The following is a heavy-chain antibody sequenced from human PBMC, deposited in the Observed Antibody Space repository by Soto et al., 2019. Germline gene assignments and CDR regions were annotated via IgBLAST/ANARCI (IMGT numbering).Heavy chain of an antibody. CDR2: IAYSGT. CDR1: GGSISSGGYY. Sequence: QVQLHESGPGLVKPSQTLSLTCSVSGGSISSGGYYWTWIRQRPGKGLEYIGYIAYSGTFYNPSPESRVTISLDRSKNQFSLKVNSMTAADTAVYYCARDRLGGYDTRGGGYALDFWGQGTTVTVSS. D-gene: IGHD5-12*01. CDR3: ARDRLGGYDTRGGGYALDF. J-gene: IGHJ3*01. V-gene: IGHV4-31*03.